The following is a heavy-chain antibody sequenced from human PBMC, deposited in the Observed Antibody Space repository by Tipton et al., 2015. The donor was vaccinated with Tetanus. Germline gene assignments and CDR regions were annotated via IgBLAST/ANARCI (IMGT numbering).Heavy chain of an antibody. CDR2: IYHTGST. D-gene: IGHD3-10*01. CDR1: GGYS. J-gene: IGHJ4*02. V-gene: IGHV4-30-2*01. Sequence: TLSLTCAVSGGYSWSWFRQPPGKGLEWIGYIYHTGSTYYNPSLKSRATISVNLSKKHFSLKLTSATAADTAVYYCASRHGSGRNSFRFEYWGQGILVAVSS. CDR3: ASRHGSGRNSFRFEY.